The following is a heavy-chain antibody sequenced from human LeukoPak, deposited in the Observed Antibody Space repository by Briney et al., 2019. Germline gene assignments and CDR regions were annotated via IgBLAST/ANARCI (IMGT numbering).Heavy chain of an antibody. J-gene: IGHJ6*03. V-gene: IGHV3-53*01. CDR1: GFTVSSNY. CDR3: ARRPHYYYYMDV. CDR2: IYSGGST. Sequence: PGGSLRLSCAASGFTVSSNYMSWVRQAPGKGLEWVSVIYSGGSTYYADSVKGRFTISRDNAKDSLYLQMNSLRAEDTAVYYCARRPHYYYYMDVWGKGTTVTVSS.